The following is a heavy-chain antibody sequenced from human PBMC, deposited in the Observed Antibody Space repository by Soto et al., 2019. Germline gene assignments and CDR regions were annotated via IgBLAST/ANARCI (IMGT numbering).Heavy chain of an antibody. CDR2: ISSTSAYT. V-gene: IGHV3-21*01. J-gene: IGHJ4*02. Sequence: GGYVRLGCAASGFTFSSSTMNWVRQAPGQGLEWVSSISSTSAYTYYAASVKGRFTISRDNAKKSLYLQMNSLRAGDTAVYYCARVGSPVYFSGGSSPPPHYCGQATLVTVST. CDR1: GFTFSSST. D-gene: IGHD2-15*01. CDR3: ARVGSPVYFSGGSSPPPHY.